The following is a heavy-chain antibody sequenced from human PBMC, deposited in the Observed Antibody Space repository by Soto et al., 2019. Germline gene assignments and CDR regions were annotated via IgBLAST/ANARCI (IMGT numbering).Heavy chain of an antibody. Sequence: QVQLVESGGGVVQPGRSLRLSCAASGFMFSSYGMHWVRQAPGKGLEWVAIISYDGSNEFYADSVKGRFTVSRDNAKNTMYLQLNSRRAEDTDVYYCAKEGTKWLVINAAFDFWGRGTMVTVSS. D-gene: IGHD6-19*01. V-gene: IGHV3-30*18. CDR3: AKEGTKWLVINAAFDF. J-gene: IGHJ3*01. CDR1: GFMFSSYG. CDR2: ISYDGSNE.